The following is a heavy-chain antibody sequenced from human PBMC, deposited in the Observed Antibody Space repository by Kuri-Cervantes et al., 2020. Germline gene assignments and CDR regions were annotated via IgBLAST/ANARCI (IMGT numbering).Heavy chain of an antibody. J-gene: IGHJ3*02. CDR3: ARGGPDAFDI. V-gene: IGHV3-30-3*01. Sequence: GGSLRLSCAASGFTFSSYWMSWVRQAPGKGLEWVAVISYDGSNKYYADSVKGRFTISRDNSKNTLYLQMNSLRAEDTAVYYCARGGPDAFDIWGQGTMVTVSS. CDR1: GFTFSSYW. CDR2: ISYDGSNK.